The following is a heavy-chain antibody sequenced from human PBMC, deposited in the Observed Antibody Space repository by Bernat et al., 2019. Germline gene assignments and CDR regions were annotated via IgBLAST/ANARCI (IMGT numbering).Heavy chain of an antibody. Sequence: EVQLVESGGGLVQPGGSLRLSCAASGFTVSSNYMSWVRQAPGKGLEWVSVIYSGGSTYYADSVKGRFTISRDNSKNTLYLQMNSLRAEDTAVYYCARGQSYDSSGYYPRYYYYYGMDVWDQGTTVTVSS. V-gene: IGHV3-66*01. D-gene: IGHD3-22*01. J-gene: IGHJ6*02. CDR1: GFTVSSNY. CDR3: ARGQSYDSSGYYPRYYYYYGMDV. CDR2: IYSGGST.